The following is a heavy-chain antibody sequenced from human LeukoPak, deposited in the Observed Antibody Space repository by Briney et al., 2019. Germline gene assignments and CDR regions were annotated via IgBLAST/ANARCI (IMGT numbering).Heavy chain of an antibody. CDR1: GGSISSYY. CDR2: IYYSGST. J-gene: IGHJ4*02. CDR3: AAGISYLSSYYFDY. V-gene: IGHV4-59*08. D-gene: IGHD1-26*01. Sequence: SETLSLTCTVSGGSISSYYWSWIRQPPGKGLEWIGYIYYSGSTNYNPSLKSRVTISVGTSKNQFSLKLSSVTAADTAVYYCAAGISYLSSYYFDYWGQGTLVTISS.